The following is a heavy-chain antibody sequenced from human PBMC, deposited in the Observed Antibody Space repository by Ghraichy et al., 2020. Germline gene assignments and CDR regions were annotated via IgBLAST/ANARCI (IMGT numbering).Heavy chain of an antibody. J-gene: IGHJ2*01. D-gene: IGHD1-14*01. CDR3: AREAFGNGYFDL. Sequence: KWVSSIGTAGDPFYPGSVKGRFTISRENVKNSFYLQMNNLRAGDTAVYYGAREAFGNGYFDLWGPGTLVNVTA. CDR2: IGTAGDP. V-gene: IGHV3-13*04.